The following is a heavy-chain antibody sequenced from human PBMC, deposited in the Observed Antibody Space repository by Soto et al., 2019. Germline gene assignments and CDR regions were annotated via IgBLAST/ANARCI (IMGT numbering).Heavy chain of an antibody. CDR3: ARDSGYSYGPFDY. CDR1: GFTFSSYS. D-gene: IGHD5-18*01. V-gene: IGHV3-48*01. CDR2: ISSSSSTI. Sequence: GGSLRLSCAASGFTFSSYSMNWVSQAPGKGLEWVSYISSSSSTIYYADSVKGRFTISRDNAKNSLYLQMHSLRAEDTAVYYCARDSGYSYGPFDYWGQGTLVTVSS. J-gene: IGHJ4*02.